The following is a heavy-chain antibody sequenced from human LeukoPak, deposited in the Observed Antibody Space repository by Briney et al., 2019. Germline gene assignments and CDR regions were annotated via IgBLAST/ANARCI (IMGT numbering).Heavy chain of an antibody. CDR2: ISYDGSNK. V-gene: IGHV3-30*04. D-gene: IGHD6-13*01. J-gene: IGHJ4*02. CDR1: GFTFSSYA. CDR3: AKAAAASYYFDY. Sequence: GGSLRLSCAASGFTFSSYAMHWVRQAPGKGLEWVAVISYDGSNKYYADSAKGRFTISRDNSKNTLYLQMNSLRAEDTAVYYCAKAAAASYYFDYWGQGTLVTVSS.